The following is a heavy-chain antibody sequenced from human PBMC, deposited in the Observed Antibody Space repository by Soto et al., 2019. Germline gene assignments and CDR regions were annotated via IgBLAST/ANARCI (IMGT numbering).Heavy chain of an antibody. CDR2: IWFDGSNE. CDR1: GFTFSDYG. D-gene: IGHD2-15*01. V-gene: IGHV3-33*01. Sequence: GGSLRLSCAASGFTFSDYGMHWVRQAPGEGLQWVAVIWFDGSNEHYADSVKGRFTISRDNSKNTLYLQMYSLRAGDTAVYYCARGSLYCSSTSCSYGMDVWGQGTTVTV. J-gene: IGHJ6*02. CDR3: ARGSLYCSSTSCSYGMDV.